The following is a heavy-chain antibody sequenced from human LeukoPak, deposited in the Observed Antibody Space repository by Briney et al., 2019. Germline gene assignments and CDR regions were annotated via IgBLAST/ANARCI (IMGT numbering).Heavy chain of an antibody. J-gene: IGHJ4*02. D-gene: IGHD2-15*01. V-gene: IGHV1-2*02. CDR3: ATTRDPVVVVAAWDY. CDR2: INPNSGGT. CDR1: GYTFSGNY. Sequence: GASVKVSCKASGYTFSGNYMHWVRQAPGQGLEWMGWINPNSGGTKYAQKFQGRVTMTRDTTISTAYLELSRLRSDDTAVYYCATTRDPVVVVAAWDYWGQGTLVTVSS.